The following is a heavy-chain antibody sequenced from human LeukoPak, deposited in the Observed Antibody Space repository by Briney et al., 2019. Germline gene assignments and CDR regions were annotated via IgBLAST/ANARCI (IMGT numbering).Heavy chain of an antibody. CDR2: ISSSSSYI. D-gene: IGHD6-13*01. CDR1: GFTFSSYS. CDR3: ARQAAAKRAFDI. Sequence: GGSLRLSCAASGFTFSSYSMNWVRQAPGKGLEWVSSISSSSSYIYYADSVKGRFTISRDNAKNSLNLQMNSLRAEDTAVYYCARQAAAKRAFDIWGQGTMVTVSS. V-gene: IGHV3-21*01. J-gene: IGHJ3*02.